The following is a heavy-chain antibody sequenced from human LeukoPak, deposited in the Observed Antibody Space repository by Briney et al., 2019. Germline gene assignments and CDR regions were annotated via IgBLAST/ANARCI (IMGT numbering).Heavy chain of an antibody. V-gene: IGHV3-48*03. CDR1: GFTFSSYE. Sequence: PGGSLRLSCAASGFTFSSYEMNWVRQAPGKGLEWLSYISSSGSTIYYADYVRGRFTISRDNAKNSLYLQMNKLRADATAVYYCARKISGSYYELIDYWGQGSLVTVPS. CDR3: ARKISGSYYELIDY. J-gene: IGHJ4*01. D-gene: IGHD1-26*01. CDR2: ISSSGSTI.